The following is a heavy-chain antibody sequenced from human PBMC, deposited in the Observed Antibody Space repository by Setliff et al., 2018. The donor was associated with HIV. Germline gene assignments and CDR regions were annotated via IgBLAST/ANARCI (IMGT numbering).Heavy chain of an antibody. D-gene: IGHD6-19*01. Sequence: KPSETLSLTCAVSGSSISNGYYWGWIRQPPGKGLEWIGSIYHSGSTYYNPSLMSRVTISVDTSKNQFSLKLSSVTAADTAVYHCARRNSGWYDAFDIWGQGTMVTVSS. CDR3: ARRNSGWYDAFDI. CDR1: GSSISNGYY. J-gene: IGHJ3*02. CDR2: IYHSGST. V-gene: IGHV4-38-2*01.